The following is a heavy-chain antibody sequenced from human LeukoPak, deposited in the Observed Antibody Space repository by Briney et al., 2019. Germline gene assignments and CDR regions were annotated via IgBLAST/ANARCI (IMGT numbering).Heavy chain of an antibody. CDR3: ARVDTAMAIDY. D-gene: IGHD5-18*01. CDR2: IYYSGST. J-gene: IGHJ4*02. Sequence: PSETLSLTCTVSGGSISSSSYYWGWIRQPPGTGLAWIGSIYYSGSTYYNPSLKSRVTISVDTSKNQFSLKLSSVTAADTAVYYCARVDTAMAIDYWGQGTLVTVSS. CDR1: GGSISSSSYY. V-gene: IGHV4-39*01.